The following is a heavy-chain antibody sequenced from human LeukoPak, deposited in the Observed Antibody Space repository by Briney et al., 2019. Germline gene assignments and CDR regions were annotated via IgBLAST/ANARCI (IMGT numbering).Heavy chain of an antibody. CDR1: GYTFTGYY. J-gene: IGHJ4*02. CDR2: INPNSGGT. D-gene: IGHD3-9*01. CDR3: ARARGRYFDWLDY. V-gene: IGHV1-2*02. Sequence: ASVKVSCKASGYTFTGYYMHWVRQAPGQGLEWMGWINPNSGGTNYAQKFQGRVTMTRDTSISTAYMELSRLRSDDTAVYYCARARGRYFDWLDYWGQGTLVTVSS.